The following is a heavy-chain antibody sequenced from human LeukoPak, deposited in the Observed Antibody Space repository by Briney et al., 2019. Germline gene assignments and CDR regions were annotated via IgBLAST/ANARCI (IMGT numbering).Heavy chain of an antibody. CDR1: GFTFSSYA. D-gene: IGHD4-23*01. V-gene: IGHV3-30-3*01. CDR3: AKALGGRYYYYGMDV. CDR2: ISYDGSNK. J-gene: IGHJ6*02. Sequence: GRSLRLSCAASGFTFSSYAMHWVRQAPGKGLEWVAVISYDGSNKYYADSVKGRFTISRDNSKNTLYLHMNSLRAEDTAVYYCAKALGGRYYYYGMDVWGQGTTVTVSS.